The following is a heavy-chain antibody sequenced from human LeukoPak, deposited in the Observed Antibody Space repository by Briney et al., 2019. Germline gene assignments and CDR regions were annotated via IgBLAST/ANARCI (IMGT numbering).Heavy chain of an antibody. CDR1: GFTVSSNY. CDR2: IYSGGST. J-gene: IGHJ4*02. CDR3: ARGYYDSSGPPYYFDY. D-gene: IGHD3-22*01. Sequence: PGGSLRLSCAASGFTVSSNYMSWVRQAPGKGLEWVSVIYSGGSTYYADSVKGRFTISRDNSKNTLYLQMNSLRAEDTAVYYCARGYYDSSGPPYYFDYWGQGTLVTVSS. V-gene: IGHV3-66*01.